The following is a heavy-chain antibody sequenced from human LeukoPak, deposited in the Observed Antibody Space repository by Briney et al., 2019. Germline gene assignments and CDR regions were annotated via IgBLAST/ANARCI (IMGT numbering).Heavy chain of an antibody. CDR1: GGSISSSGYY. V-gene: IGHV4-39*01. D-gene: IGHD6-13*01. J-gene: IGHJ6*02. CDR3: AREQQLTTFYYYGMDV. Sequence: PSETLSLTCTVSGGSISSSGYYWGWIRQPPGKGLEWIGSIYYSGSTYYNPSLKSRLTISVDTSKNQFSLKLSSVTAADTAVYYCAREQQLTTFYYYGMDVWGQGTTVTVSS. CDR2: IYYSGST.